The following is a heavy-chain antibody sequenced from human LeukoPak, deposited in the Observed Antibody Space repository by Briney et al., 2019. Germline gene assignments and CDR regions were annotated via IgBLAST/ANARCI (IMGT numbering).Heavy chain of an antibody. V-gene: IGHV3-7*01. CDR2: IKEDGGEK. J-gene: IGHJ4*02. Sequence: GGSLRLSCAASGFTFSRYWMSWVRQAPGKGLEWVANIKEDGGEKYYVDSVKGRFTISRDNTKNSLLLQMNSLRAEDTATYYCARDDYYSNADWGQGTLVTVSS. D-gene: IGHD3-22*01. CDR3: ARDDYYSNAD. CDR1: GFTFSRYW.